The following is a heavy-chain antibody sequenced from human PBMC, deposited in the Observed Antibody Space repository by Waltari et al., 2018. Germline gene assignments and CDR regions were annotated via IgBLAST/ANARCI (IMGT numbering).Heavy chain of an antibody. V-gene: IGHV3-7*01. CDR3: ARDVGWGLFDY. CDR1: GLQFRDHW. CDR2: INQDGSQS. J-gene: IGHJ4*02. Sequence: EVQLVGPGGGWVQPGGSRSLSCAVSGLQFRDHWMTWIRQTPGKGLQCVALINQDGSQSYYVDSVKGRFTISRDNAKKSLDLQMNSLRDEDTAVYYCARDVGWGLFDYWGQGTLVTVSS. D-gene: IGHD6-19*01.